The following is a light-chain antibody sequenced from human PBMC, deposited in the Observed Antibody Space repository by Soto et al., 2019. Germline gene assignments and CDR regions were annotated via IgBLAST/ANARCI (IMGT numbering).Light chain of an antibody. CDR2: LGS. CDR3: MQALQTSWT. Sequence: DIVMTQSPLSLPVTPGEPASISCRSSQSLLHSNGYNYLDWYLQKPGQSPQLLIYLGSNRASGVPDRFSGSGSGTDFTLKISRVEVEDVGVYYCMQALQTSWTFGQGTKVEIK. J-gene: IGKJ1*01. CDR1: QSLLHSNGYNY. V-gene: IGKV2-28*01.